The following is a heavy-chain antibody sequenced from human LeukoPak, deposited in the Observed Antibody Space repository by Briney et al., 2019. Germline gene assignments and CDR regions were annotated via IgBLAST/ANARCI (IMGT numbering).Heavy chain of an antibody. J-gene: IGHJ4*02. CDR2: IRGSGAM. CDR1: GFSFRNYD. V-gene: IGHV3-23*01. Sequence: GGSLRLSCAASGFSFRNYDMNWVRQAPGKGLEWVSAIRGSGAMHYAGSVKGRFTISRDNSKNTLYLQMNSLRAEDTAVYYCAKDRSRYSGGWYGDYWGQGTLVTVSS. CDR3: AKDRSRYSGGWYGDY. D-gene: IGHD6-19*01.